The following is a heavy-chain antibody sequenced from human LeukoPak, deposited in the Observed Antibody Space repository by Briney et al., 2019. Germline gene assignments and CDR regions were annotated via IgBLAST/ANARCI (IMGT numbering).Heavy chain of an antibody. V-gene: IGHV1-18*01. CDR2: ISAYNGNT. CDR1: GYTFTSYG. Sequence: GASVKVSCKASGYTFTSYGISWVRQAPGQGLEWMGWISAYNGNTNYAQKLQGRVTMTTDTSTSTAYMELRSLRSDDTAVYYCAIGSVDSSSWYHYFDYWGQGTLVTVSS. D-gene: IGHD6-13*01. CDR3: AIGSVDSSSWYHYFDY. J-gene: IGHJ4*02.